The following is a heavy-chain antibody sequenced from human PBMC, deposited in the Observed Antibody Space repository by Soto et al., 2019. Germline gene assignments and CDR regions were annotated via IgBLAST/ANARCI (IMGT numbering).Heavy chain of an antibody. Sequence: SVKVSCKASGGTFSSYTISWVRQAPGQGLEWMGRIIPILGIANYAQKFQGRVTITADKSTSTAYMELSSLRSEDTAVYYCAPNYYYDSSGYPYWGQGTLVTVSS. CDR2: IIPILGIA. CDR1: GGTFSSYT. D-gene: IGHD3-22*01. V-gene: IGHV1-69*02. J-gene: IGHJ4*02. CDR3: APNYYYDSSGYPY.